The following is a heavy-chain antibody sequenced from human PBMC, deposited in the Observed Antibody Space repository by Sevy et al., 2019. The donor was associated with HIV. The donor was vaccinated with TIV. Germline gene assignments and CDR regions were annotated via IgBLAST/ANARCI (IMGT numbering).Heavy chain of an antibody. Sequence: GGSLRLSCAASGFTFSNYWMSWVRRAPGKGLEWVANLKKDGSEKYYVDSVKGRFTISRDNAKNSLFLQMNSLRAEDTALYYCARDCSSTSCLWGLDVWGQGTTVTVSS. CDR3: ARDCSSTSCLWGLDV. V-gene: IGHV3-7*03. CDR2: LKKDGSEK. CDR1: GFTFSNYW. J-gene: IGHJ6*02. D-gene: IGHD2-2*01.